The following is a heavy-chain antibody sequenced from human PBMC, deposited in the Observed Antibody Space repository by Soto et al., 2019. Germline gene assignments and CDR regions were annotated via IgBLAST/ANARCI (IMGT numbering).Heavy chain of an antibody. CDR3: ARLEYSSGWYRFGY. J-gene: IGHJ4*02. CDR2: IYYSGST. V-gene: IGHV4-59*01. D-gene: IGHD6-19*01. CDR1: GGSISSYY. Sequence: QVQLQESGPGLVKPSETLSLTCTVSGGSISSYYWSWIRQPPGKGLEWIGYIYYSGSTNYHPSLKSRVTISVDTSKNQFSLKLSSVTAAATAVYYCARLEYSSGWYRFGYWGQGTLVTVSS.